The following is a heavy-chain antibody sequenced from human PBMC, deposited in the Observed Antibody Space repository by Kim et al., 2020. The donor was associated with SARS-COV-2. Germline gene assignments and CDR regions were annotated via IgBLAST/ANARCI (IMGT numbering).Heavy chain of an antibody. CDR2: IKQDGNQK. V-gene: IGHV3-7*01. CDR3: AGDGGLYSSGKDAFDI. D-gene: IGHD6-19*01. J-gene: IGHJ3*02. Sequence: GGSLRLSCAASGFTFSSYWMTWVRQAPGKGLEWVANIKQDGNQKYSVASVKGRFTISRNTDKNSLYLQMNSRRAEDTAVYYCAGDGGLYSSGKDAFDIWG. CDR1: GFTFSSYW.